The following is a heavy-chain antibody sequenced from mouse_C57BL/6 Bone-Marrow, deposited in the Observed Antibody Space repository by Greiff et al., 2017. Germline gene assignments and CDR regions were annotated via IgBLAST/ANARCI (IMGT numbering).Heavy chain of an antibody. V-gene: IGHV3-8*01. CDR3: AMGYDYDVAWFAY. J-gene: IGHJ3*01. CDR2: ISYSGST. D-gene: IGHD2-4*01. Sequence: EVKLVESGPGLAKPSQTLSLTCSVTGYSITSDYWNWIRKFPGNKLEYMGYISYSGSTYYNPSLKSRISITRDTSKNQYYLQLNSVTTEDTATYYCAMGYDYDVAWFAYWGQGTLVTVSA. CDR1: GYSITSDY.